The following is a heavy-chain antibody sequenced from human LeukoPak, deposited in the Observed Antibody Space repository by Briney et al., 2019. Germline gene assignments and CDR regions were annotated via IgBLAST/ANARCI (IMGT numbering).Heavy chain of an antibody. CDR2: ISSNGDNT. CDR1: GFTFSTYV. J-gene: IGHJ4*02. CDR3: VRGTGY. V-gene: IGHV3-64D*06. Sequence: GGSLRLSCSVSGFTFSTYVMHWVRQAPGKGLEYVSAISSNGDNTYYADSVKGRSTISRDNSKNTLYLQMSSLRADDTAVYYCVRGTGYWGQGTLVTVSS.